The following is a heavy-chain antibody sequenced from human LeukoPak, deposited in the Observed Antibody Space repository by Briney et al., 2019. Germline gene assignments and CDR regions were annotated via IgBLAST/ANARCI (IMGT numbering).Heavy chain of an antibody. J-gene: IGHJ6*03. CDR1: GGSVSGYY. CDR2: INHSGST. D-gene: IGHD2-2*01. V-gene: IGHV4-34*01. Sequence: PSETLSLTCAVYGGSVSGYYWSWIRQPPGKGLEWIGEINHSGSTNYHPSLKSRVTISVDTSKNQFSLKLSSVTAADTAVYYCARGKDIVVVPAARRGYYYYMDVWGKGTTVTVSS. CDR3: ARGKDIVVVPAARRGYYYYMDV.